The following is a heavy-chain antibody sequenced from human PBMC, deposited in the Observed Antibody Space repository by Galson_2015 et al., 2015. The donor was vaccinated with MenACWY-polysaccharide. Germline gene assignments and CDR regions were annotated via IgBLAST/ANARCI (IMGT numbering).Heavy chain of an antibody. CDR1: GFTFSSYS. V-gene: IGHV3-21*01. J-gene: IGHJ4*01. Sequence: SLRLSCAASGFTFSSYSMNWVHQPPGKGLEWVSSITSTSSYIYYADSVKGRFTISRDNAKNSLYLLMNSLRAEDTAVYYCASAGCLSNSCYPSYYWGQGTLVTVSS. D-gene: IGHD2-2*01. CDR3: ASAGCLSNSCYPSYY. CDR2: ITSTSSYI.